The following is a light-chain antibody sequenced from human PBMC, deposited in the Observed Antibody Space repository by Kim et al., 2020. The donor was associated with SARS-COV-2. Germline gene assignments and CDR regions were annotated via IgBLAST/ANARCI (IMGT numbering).Light chain of an antibody. CDR1: SSDIGDYNY. CDR2: DVN. CDR3: SSYTSSTTWV. J-gene: IGLJ3*02. Sequence: GQAFTISCTGTSSDIGDYNYVSWYQQCPGKAPTLLIYDVNKRPSGVSIRFSGSKSGNTASLTISRLRAEDEADYYCSSYTSSTTWVFGGGTQLTVL. V-gene: IGLV2-14*03.